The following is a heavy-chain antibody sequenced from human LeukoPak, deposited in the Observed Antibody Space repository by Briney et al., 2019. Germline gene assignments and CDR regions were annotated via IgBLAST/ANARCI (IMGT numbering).Heavy chain of an antibody. J-gene: IGHJ4*02. CDR1: GFTFSSYA. V-gene: IGHV3-23*01. D-gene: IGHD6-19*01. Sequence: GGSLRLSCAASGFTFSSYAMSWVRQAPGKGLEWVSAISGSGGSTYYADSVKGRFTISRDNSKNTLYLQMNSLRAEDTAVYYCAKPPMRAVAGGVDYWGQGTLVTVSS. CDR3: AKPPMRAVAGGVDY. CDR2: ISGSGGST.